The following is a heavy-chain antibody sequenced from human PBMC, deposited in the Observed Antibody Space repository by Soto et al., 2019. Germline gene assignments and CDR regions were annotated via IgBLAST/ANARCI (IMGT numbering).Heavy chain of an antibody. CDR1: GYSFTSYW. Sequence: PGESLKISCKGSGYSFTSYWIGWVRQMPGKGLEWMGIIYPGDSDTRYSPSFQGQVTISADKSISTAYLQWSSLKATDTAMYYCARYSSGWYEGVQNWYDPWGQGTLVTVSS. V-gene: IGHV5-51*01. D-gene: IGHD6-19*01. J-gene: IGHJ5*02. CDR2: IYPGDSDT. CDR3: ARYSSGWYEGVQNWYDP.